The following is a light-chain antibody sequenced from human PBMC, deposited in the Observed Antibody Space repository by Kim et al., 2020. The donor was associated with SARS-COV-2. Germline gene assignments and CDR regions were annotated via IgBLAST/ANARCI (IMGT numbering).Light chain of an antibody. Sequence: QSVLTQPPSASGPPGQRVTISCSGGNSNIGTNTVNWYQQFPGTAPKLLIYANNHRPSGVPDRFSGSKSDTSASLAISGLQSEDEADYFCAAWDASLNGWVFGGATPLTVL. V-gene: IGLV1-44*01. CDR2: ANN. CDR1: NSNIGTNT. J-gene: IGLJ3*02. CDR3: AAWDASLNGWV.